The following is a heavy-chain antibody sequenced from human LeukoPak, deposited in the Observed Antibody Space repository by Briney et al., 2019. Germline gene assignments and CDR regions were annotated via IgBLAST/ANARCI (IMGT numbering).Heavy chain of an antibody. CDR2: ISSNGGSP. J-gene: IGHJ4*02. CDR1: GFTFSSYA. CDR3: AREEEGGDFDY. D-gene: IGHD2-21*01. Sequence: GGSLRLSRAAPGFTFSSYAIHSVRQAPGKGLEYVSAISSNGGSPYYANSVKGRFTISRDNSKNTLYLQMGSLRAEDMAVYYCAREEEGGDFDYWGQGTLVTVSS. V-gene: IGHV3-64*01.